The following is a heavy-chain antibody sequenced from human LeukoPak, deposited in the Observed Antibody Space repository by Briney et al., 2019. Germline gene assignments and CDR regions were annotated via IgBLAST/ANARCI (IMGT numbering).Heavy chain of an antibody. D-gene: IGHD2-2*01. V-gene: IGHV4-30-2*01. J-gene: IGHJ5*02. CDR3: ARETPTILLSSTRLDP. CDR1: GGSNSSGGYY. Sequence: PSETLSLTCTVSGGSNSSGGYYWSWIRQPPGKGLEWIGYIYHSGSTYYNPSLKSRVTISVDTSKNQFSLKLSSVTAADTAVYYCARETPTILLSSTRLDPWGQGTLVTVSS. CDR2: IYHSGST.